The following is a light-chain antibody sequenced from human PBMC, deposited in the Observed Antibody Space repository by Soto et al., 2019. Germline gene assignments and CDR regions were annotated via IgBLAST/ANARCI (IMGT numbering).Light chain of an antibody. CDR2: DAS. CDR3: QQYNSCS. Sequence: DIQMTQSPSTLSASVGDRVTITCRASQSISSWLAWYQQKPGKAPKLLIYDASSLESGVPSRFSGSGSGTEFTLTISSLQPDDFATYYCQQYNSCSFGQGTNADIK. J-gene: IGKJ1*01. V-gene: IGKV1-5*01. CDR1: QSISSW.